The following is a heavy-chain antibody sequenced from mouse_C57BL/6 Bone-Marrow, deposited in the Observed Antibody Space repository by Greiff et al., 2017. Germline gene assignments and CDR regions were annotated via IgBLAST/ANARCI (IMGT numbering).Heavy chain of an antibody. D-gene: IGHD2-4*01. V-gene: IGHV1-7*01. CDR1: GYTFTSYW. CDR2: INPSTGYT. J-gene: IGHJ2*01. Sequence: QVQLQQSGAELAKPGASVKMSCKASGYTFTSYWMHWVKQRPGQGLEWIGYINPSTGYTEYNQKFKDKATLTADKSSSTADMQLSSLTSEDSAVYYCARRDYDYVDYWGQGTTLTVSS. CDR3: ARRDYDYVDY.